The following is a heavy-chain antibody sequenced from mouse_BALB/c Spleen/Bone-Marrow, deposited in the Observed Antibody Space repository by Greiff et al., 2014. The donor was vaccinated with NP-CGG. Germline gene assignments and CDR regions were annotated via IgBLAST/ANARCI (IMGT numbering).Heavy chain of an antibody. D-gene: IGHD4-1*01. CDR3: ARRLSWDWFAY. Sequence: QVQLQQPGAELAKPGASVKMSCKASGYTFTSYWMQWVKQRPGQGLGWIGYINPSTGYTDYNQKFKDKATLTAEKSSSTAYMQLSSLTSEDSAVYYCARRLSWDWFAYWGQGTLVTVSA. CDR1: GYTFTSYW. V-gene: IGHV1-7*01. J-gene: IGHJ3*01. CDR2: INPSTGYT.